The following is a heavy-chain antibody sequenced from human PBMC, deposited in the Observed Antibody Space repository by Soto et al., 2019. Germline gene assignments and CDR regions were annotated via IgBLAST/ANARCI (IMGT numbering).Heavy chain of an antibody. D-gene: IGHD3-10*01. Sequence: PSETLSLTCTVSGASLRSGSYYWSWIRPPPGKGLEWIGNISHSGRTNYDPSLKSRLTMSVDTSQNQFSMQLNSVTAADPAVYYCSYGSSFDYWGQGTLVTVSS. J-gene: IGHJ4*02. CDR2: ISHSGRT. CDR3: SYGSSFDY. V-gene: IGHV4-61*01. CDR1: GASLRSGSYY.